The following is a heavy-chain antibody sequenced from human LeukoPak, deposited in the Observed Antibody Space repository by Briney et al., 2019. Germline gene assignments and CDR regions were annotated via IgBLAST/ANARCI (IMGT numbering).Heavy chain of an antibody. J-gene: IGHJ5*02. V-gene: IGHV7-4-1*02. Sequence: ASVKVSCKASGYSFTGYYMHWVRQAPGQGLEWMGWISTNTGNPTYAQGFTGRFVFSLDTSVSTAYLQISSLKAEDTAVYYCARCRRVVAATTVGTGWFDPWGQGTLVTVSS. CDR2: ISTNTGNP. CDR1: GYSFTGYY. D-gene: IGHD2-15*01. CDR3: ARCRRVVAATTVGTGWFDP.